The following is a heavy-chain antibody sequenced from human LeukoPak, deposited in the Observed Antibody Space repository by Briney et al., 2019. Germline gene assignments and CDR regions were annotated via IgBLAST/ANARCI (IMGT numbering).Heavy chain of an antibody. D-gene: IGHD3-3*01. J-gene: IGHJ4*02. V-gene: IGHV1-8*01. CDR3: ATARRPPLLRFLEWLSSYYFDY. Sequence: GASVKVSCKASGYTFTSYDINWVRQATGQGLEWMGWMNPNSGNTGYAQKFQGRVTMTEDTSTDPAYMELSSLRSEDTAVYSWATARRPPLLRFLEWLSSYYFDYWGQGTLVTVSS. CDR1: GYTFTSYD. CDR2: MNPNSGNT.